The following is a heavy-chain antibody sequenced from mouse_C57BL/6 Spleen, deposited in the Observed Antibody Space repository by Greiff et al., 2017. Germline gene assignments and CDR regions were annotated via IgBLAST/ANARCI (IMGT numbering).Heavy chain of an antibody. CDR2: ISYDGSN. Sequence: EVQLQESGPGLVKPSQSLSLTCSVTGYSITSGYYWNWIRQFPGNKMEWMGYISYDGSNNYNPSLKNRISITRDTSKNQFFLKLNSVTTEDTATYYCAREGTSTAPFAYWGQGTLVTVSA. V-gene: IGHV3-6*01. J-gene: IGHJ3*01. CDR1: GYSITSGYY. CDR3: AREGTSTAPFAY. D-gene: IGHD1-2*01.